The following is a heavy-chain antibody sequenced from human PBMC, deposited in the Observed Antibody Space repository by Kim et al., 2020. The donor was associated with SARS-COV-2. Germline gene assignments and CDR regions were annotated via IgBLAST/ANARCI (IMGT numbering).Heavy chain of an antibody. CDR2: IYYSGST. CDR1: GGSVSSGSYY. J-gene: IGHJ4*02. CDR3: ARDPRHMVRGVTPSD. V-gene: IGHV4-61*01. D-gene: IGHD3-10*01. Sequence: SETLSLTCTVSGGSVSSGSYYWSWIRQPPGKGLEWIGYIYYSGSTNYNPSLKSRVTISVDTSKNQFSLKLSSVTAADTAVYYCARDPRHMVRGVTPSDWGQGTLVTVSS.